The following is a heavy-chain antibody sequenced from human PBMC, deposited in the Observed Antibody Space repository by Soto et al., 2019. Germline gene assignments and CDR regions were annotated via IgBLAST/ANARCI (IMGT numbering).Heavy chain of an antibody. CDR2: ISGSGGST. CDR3: AKVRASMITLRPYYYYGMDV. D-gene: IGHD3-16*01. Sequence: GGSLRLSCAASGFTFSSYAMSWVRQAPGKGLEWVSAISGSGGSTYYADSVKGRFTISRDNSKNTLYLQMNSLRAEDTAVYYCAKVRASMITLRPYYYYGMDVWGKGTTVTVSS. CDR1: GFTFSSYA. J-gene: IGHJ6*04. V-gene: IGHV3-23*01.